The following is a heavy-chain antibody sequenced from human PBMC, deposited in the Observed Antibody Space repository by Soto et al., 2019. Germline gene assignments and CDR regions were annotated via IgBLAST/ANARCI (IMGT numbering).Heavy chain of an antibody. D-gene: IGHD6-19*01. J-gene: IGHJ6*02. CDR1: GFTFSGSA. CDR3: KAKYSSGWWSYGMDV. V-gene: IGHV3-73*01. CDR2: IRSKANSYAT. Sequence: PGGSLRLSCAASGFTFSGSAMHWVRQASGKGLEWVGRIRSKANSYATAYAASVKGRFTISRDDSKNTAYLQMNSLKTEDTAVYYCKAKYSSGWWSYGMDVWGQGTTVTVSS.